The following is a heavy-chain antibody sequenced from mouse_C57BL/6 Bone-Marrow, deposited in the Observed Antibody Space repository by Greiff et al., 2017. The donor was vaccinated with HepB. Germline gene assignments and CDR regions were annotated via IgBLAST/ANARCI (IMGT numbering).Heavy chain of an antibody. J-gene: IGHJ2*01. Sequence: QVQLQQPGAELVRPGSSVKLSCKASGYTFTSYWMDWVKQRPGQGLEWIGNIYPSDSETHYNQKFKDKATLTVDKSSSTAYMQLSSLTSEDSAVYYCARGGITTVVANDYWGQGTTLTVSS. D-gene: IGHD1-1*01. CDR1: GYTFTSYW. CDR2: IYPSDSET. CDR3: ARGGITTVVANDY. V-gene: IGHV1-61*01.